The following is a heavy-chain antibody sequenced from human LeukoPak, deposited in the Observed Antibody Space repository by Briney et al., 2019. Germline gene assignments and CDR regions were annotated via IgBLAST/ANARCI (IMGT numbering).Heavy chain of an antibody. V-gene: IGHV3-30*18. CDR2: ISYDGSNK. D-gene: IGHD2-15*01. CDR3: AKDLRPYCSGGSCSYNWFDP. CDR1: GFTFSSYG. Sequence: GRSLRLSCAASGFTFSSYGMHWVRQAPGKGLEWVAVISYDGSNKYYADSVKGRFTISRDNSKNTLYLQMNSLRAEDTAVYYCAKDLRPYCSGGSCSYNWFDPWGQGTLVTVSS. J-gene: IGHJ5*02.